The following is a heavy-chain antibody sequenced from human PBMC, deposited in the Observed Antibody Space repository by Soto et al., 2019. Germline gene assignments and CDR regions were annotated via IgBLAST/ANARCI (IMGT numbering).Heavy chain of an antibody. CDR2: ISTFNGAT. CDR3: ARLYSSGWPRSYSDD. V-gene: IGHV1-18*01. CDR1: GYTFTRLG. D-gene: IGHD6-19*01. Sequence: QVQLVQSGTDVKKPGASVKVSCKASGYTFTRLGISWVRQAPGQGLEWMGWISTFNGATNYAQKFKDRITMTTATPTSTAYMELRSLRSDDTAVYYCARLYSSGWPRSYSDDWGQGTLVTVSS. J-gene: IGHJ4*02.